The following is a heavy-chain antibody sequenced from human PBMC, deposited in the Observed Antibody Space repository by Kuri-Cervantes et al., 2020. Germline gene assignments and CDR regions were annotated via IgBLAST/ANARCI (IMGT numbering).Heavy chain of an antibody. V-gene: IGHV5-51*01. CDR2: IYPGDSDT. CDR1: GYSFTSYW. CDR3: ARRLFRFGAFDI. Sequence: KVSCKGSGYSFTSYWIGWVRQMPGKGLEWMGIIYPGDSDTRYSPSFQGQVTISADKSISTAYLQWSSLKASDTAMYCCARRLFRFGAFDIWGQGTMVTVSS. D-gene: IGHD3-10*01. J-gene: IGHJ3*02.